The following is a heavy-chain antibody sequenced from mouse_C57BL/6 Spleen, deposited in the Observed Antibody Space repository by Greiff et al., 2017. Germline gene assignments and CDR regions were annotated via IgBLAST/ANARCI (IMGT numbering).Heavy chain of an antibody. CDR1: GYTFTSYW. V-gene: IGHV1-55*01. J-gene: IGHJ2*01. CDR2: VYPGSGST. D-gene: IGHD4-1*01. Sequence: QVQLQQPGAELVKPGASVKMSCKASGYTFTSYWITWVKQRPGQGLEWIGDVYPGSGSTNYNEKFKSKATLTVDTSSSTAYMQLSSLTSEDSAVYYCARWGLTGTPFDYWGQGTTLTVSS. CDR3: ARWGLTGTPFDY.